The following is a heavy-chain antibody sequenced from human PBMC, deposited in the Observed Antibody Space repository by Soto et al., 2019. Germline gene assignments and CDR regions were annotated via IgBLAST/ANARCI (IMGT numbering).Heavy chain of an antibody. V-gene: IGHV3-23*01. CDR2: LSAGGDST. Sequence: EVHLLESGGGLVQPGGSLRLSCAASGFTFSNYAMSWVRQAPGKGLEWVSALSAGGDSTYYADSVKGRFTISRDNSKNTLSLLMNSLRAEDTAVYYCAQGGVVVRFDSWGQGNLVTVSS. CDR1: GFTFSNYA. J-gene: IGHJ4*02. D-gene: IGHD2-15*01. CDR3: AQGGVVVRFDS.